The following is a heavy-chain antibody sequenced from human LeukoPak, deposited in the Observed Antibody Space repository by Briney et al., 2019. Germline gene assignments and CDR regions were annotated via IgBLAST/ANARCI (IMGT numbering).Heavy chain of an antibody. CDR3: VRKFATGD. J-gene: IGHJ4*02. CDR2: VKSDGTAT. V-gene: IGHV3-74*01. D-gene: IGHD1-14*01. Sequence: GGSLRLSCAASGFTFSSHLMHWVRQAQGTGLVWVSSVKSDGTATNYADSVKGRFTISRDNAKNTLYLQMNSLRVEDTAVYYCVRKFATGDWGQGTLVTVSS. CDR1: GFTFSSHL.